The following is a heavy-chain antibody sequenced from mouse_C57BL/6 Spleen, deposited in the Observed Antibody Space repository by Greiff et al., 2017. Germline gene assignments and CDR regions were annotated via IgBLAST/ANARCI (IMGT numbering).Heavy chain of an antibody. V-gene: IGHV14-1*01. CDR3: TTGGDYDNYAMDY. D-gene: IGHD2-4*01. CDR2: IDPEDGDT. CDR1: GFNIKDYY. J-gene: IGHJ4*01. Sequence: VQLQQSGAELVRPGASVKLSCTASGFNIKDYYMHWVKQRPEQGLEWIGRIDPEDGDTDYAPKFQGKATMTVDTSSNTASLQLRSLTSEDTAVYYCTTGGDYDNYAMDYWGQGASVTVSS.